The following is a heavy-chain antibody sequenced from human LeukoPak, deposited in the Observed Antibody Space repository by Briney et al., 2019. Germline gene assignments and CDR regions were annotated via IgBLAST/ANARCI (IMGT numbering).Heavy chain of an antibody. CDR3: ARDHESWIQIWSRSRGMDV. V-gene: IGHV1-18*01. CDR2: ISAYNGNT. CDR1: GYTLTELS. J-gene: IGHJ6*02. Sequence: ASVKVSCKVSGYTLTELSMHWVRQAPGKGLEWMGWISAYNGNTNYAQKLQGRVTMTTDTSTSTAYMEVRSLRSDDTAVYYCARDHESWIQIWSRSRGMDVWGQGTTVTVSS. D-gene: IGHD5-18*01.